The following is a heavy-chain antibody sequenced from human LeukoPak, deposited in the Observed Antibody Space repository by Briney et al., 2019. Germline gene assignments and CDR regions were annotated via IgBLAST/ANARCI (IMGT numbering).Heavy chain of an antibody. CDR2: ISGSGGST. Sequence: AGGSLRLSCAASGFTFSSYAMSWVRQAPGKGLEWVSAISGSGGSTYYADSVKGRFTISRDNSKNTLYLQMNSLRAEDTAVYYCAKDDDSSGYYPSYFDYWGQGTLVTVSS. CDR3: AKDDDSSGYYPSYFDY. J-gene: IGHJ4*02. CDR1: GFTFSSYA. V-gene: IGHV3-23*01. D-gene: IGHD3-22*01.